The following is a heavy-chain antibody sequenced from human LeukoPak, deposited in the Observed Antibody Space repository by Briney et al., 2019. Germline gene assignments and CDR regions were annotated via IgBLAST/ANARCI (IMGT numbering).Heavy chain of an antibody. CDR3: ARAQWEPYFDY. CDR1: GGSISSYY. CDR2: IYYSGST. V-gene: IGHV4-59*08. J-gene: IGHJ4*02. Sequence: PSETLSLTCTVSGGSISSYYWSWIRQPPGKGLEWIGYIYYSGSTNYNPPLKSRVTISVDTSKNQFSLKLSSVTAADTAVYYCARAQWEPYFDYWGQGTLVTVSS. D-gene: IGHD1-26*01.